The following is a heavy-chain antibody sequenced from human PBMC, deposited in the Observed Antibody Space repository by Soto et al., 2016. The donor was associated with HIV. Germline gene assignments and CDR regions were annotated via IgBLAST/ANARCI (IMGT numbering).Heavy chain of an antibody. CDR2: ISGSGGST. V-gene: IGHV3-23*01. CDR1: GFTFSSYA. Sequence: EVQLLESGGGLVQPGGSLRLSCAASGFTFSSYAMSWVRQAPGKGLEWVSAISGSGGSTYYADSVKGRFTISRDNSKNTLYLQMNSLRAEDTAVYYCAKRGSSSRGGGVYMDVWGKGTTVTVSS. CDR3: AKRGSSSRGGGVYMDV. J-gene: IGHJ6*03. D-gene: IGHD6-13*01.